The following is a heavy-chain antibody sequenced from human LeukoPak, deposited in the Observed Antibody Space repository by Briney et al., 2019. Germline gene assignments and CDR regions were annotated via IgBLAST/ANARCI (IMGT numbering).Heavy chain of an antibody. CDR1: GFTFSSYT. J-gene: IGHJ4*02. CDR2: ISSSSSTI. D-gene: IGHD4-17*01. V-gene: IGHV3-48*02. CDR3: ARADDYGDYGIDY. Sequence: PGGSLRLSCAASGFTFSSYTMNWVRQAPGKGLEWVSYISSSSSTIYYADSVKGRFTISRDNAKNSLYLQMNSLRDEDTAVYYCARADDYGDYGIDYWGQGTLVTVSS.